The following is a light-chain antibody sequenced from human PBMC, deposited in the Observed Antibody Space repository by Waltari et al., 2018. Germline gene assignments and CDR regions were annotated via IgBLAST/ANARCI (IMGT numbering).Light chain of an antibody. CDR3: QQLDSYPLT. CDR2: AAS. CDR1: QDIRSY. Sequence: DIQLTQSPSFLSASVGDRVTITCRASQDIRSYLAWYQHKPGRAPKLLIYAASTLQSGVPSRFSGSGSGTEFTLTINSLQPEDFATYFCQQLDSYPLTFGGGAKVEI. V-gene: IGKV1-9*01. J-gene: IGKJ4*01.